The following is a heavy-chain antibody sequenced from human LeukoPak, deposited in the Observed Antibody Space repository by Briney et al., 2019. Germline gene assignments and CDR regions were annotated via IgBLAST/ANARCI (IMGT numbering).Heavy chain of an antibody. Sequence: PSETLSLTCTVSGGSISSSGYFWGWIRPPPGKGLEWIGSIYYSGSTYYNPSLKSRVTISVDTSKNQFSLKLSSVTAADTAVYYCARHKTAVADDAVDIWGQGTMVTVSS. CDR1: GGSISSSGYF. D-gene: IGHD6-19*01. CDR3: ARHKTAVADDAVDI. CDR2: IYYSGST. V-gene: IGHV4-39*01. J-gene: IGHJ3*02.